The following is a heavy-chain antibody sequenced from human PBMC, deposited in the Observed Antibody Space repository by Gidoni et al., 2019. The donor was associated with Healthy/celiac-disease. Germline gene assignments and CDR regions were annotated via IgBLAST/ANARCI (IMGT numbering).Heavy chain of an antibody. CDR2: ISYDGSNK. V-gene: IGHV3-30-3*01. Sequence: QVQLVESGGGVVQPGRSLSLSCAASGFTFSSYAMHWVRLAPGKGLEWVAVISYDGSNKYYADSVKGRFTISRDNSKNTLYLQMNSLRAEDTAVYYCARDLGCSGGSCHSALDYWGQGTLVTVSS. CDR3: ARDLGCSGGSCHSALDY. CDR1: GFTFSSYA. J-gene: IGHJ4*02. D-gene: IGHD2-15*01.